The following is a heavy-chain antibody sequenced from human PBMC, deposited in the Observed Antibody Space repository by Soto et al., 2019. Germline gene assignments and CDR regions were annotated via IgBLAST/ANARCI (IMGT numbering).Heavy chain of an antibody. Sequence: GGSLRLSCVDSGFTFSRYSINWFRQAPGKGLEWVSSISSGGNTKSYANSVKGRFTISRDNAKNSLYLEMNSLRPEDTAVYYCARVAYWGQGTLVTSPQ. CDR1: GFTFSRYS. CDR2: ISSGGNTK. J-gene: IGHJ4*02. CDR3: ARVAY. V-gene: IGHV3-21*06.